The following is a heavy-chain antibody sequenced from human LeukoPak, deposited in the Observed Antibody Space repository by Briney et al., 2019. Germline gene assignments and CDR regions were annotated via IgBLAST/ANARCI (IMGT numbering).Heavy chain of an antibody. V-gene: IGHV4-4*07. D-gene: IGHD6-13*01. CDR1: GGSISSYY. Sequence: SETLSLTCTVSGGSISSYYWSWIRQPAGKGLEWIGRIYTSGSTNYNPSLKSRVTMSVDTSKNQFSLKLSSVTAADTAVHYCAIDASIAAAGDNWFDPWGQGTLVTVSS. CDR2: IYTSGST. J-gene: IGHJ5*02. CDR3: AIDASIAAAGDNWFDP.